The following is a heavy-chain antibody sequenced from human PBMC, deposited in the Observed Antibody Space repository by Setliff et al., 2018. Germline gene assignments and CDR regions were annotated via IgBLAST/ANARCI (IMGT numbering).Heavy chain of an antibody. D-gene: IGHD2-2*01. CDR1: GFTFSSYA. V-gene: IGHV3-23*01. CDR3: ARAHSSTLSVHDY. J-gene: IGHJ4*02. Sequence: GESLKISCAASGFTFSSYAMSWVRQAPGKGLEWVSAISGSGGSTYYADSVKGRFTISRDNAKNTLYLQMNSLRAEDTAVYYCARAHSSTLSVHDYWGQGTLVTVSS. CDR2: ISGSGGST.